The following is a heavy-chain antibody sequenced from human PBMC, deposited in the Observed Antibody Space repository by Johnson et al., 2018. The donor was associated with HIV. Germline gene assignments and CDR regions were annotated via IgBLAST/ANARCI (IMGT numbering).Heavy chain of an antibody. Sequence: QVQLVESGGGVVQPGGSLRLSCVASGFTFSDHAMHWVRQAPGKGLEWVAVISYDETNKCYADSVQGRFTISRDNSKNTLYLQMNSLRADETAMYYCARRVGVFRSSHGAFDIWGQGTMVAVSS. D-gene: IGHD3-10*01. V-gene: IGHV3-30*04. CDR3: ARRVGVFRSSHGAFDI. CDR2: ISYDETNK. J-gene: IGHJ3*02. CDR1: GFTFSDHA.